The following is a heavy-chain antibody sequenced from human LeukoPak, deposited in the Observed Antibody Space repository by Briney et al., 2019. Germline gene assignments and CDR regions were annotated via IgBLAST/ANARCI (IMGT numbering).Heavy chain of an antibody. CDR2: ISSSSSYI. V-gene: IGHV3-21*01. CDR3: ARDPYYDILTGYYFPYYFDY. J-gene: IGHJ4*02. Sequence: PGGSLRLSCAASGFTFSSYSMNWVRQAPGKGLEWVSSISSSSSYIYYADSVKGRFTISRDNAKNSLYLQMNSLRAEDTAVYYCARDPYYDILTGYYFPYYFDYWGQGTLVTVSS. CDR1: GFTFSSYS. D-gene: IGHD3-9*01.